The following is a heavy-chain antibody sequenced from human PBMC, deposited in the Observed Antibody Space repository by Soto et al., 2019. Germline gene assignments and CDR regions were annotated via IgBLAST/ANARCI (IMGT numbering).Heavy chain of an antibody. V-gene: IGHV1-2*04. CDR2: INPNSGGT. Sequence: QRLEWMGWINPNSGGTNYAQKFQGWVTMTRDTSISTAYMELSRLRSDDTAVYYCARDLCYCTRGESNLHNCFGPWGQGTLVTVSS. J-gene: IGHJ5*02. CDR3: ARDLCYCTRGESNLHNCFGP. D-gene: IGHD2-8*02.